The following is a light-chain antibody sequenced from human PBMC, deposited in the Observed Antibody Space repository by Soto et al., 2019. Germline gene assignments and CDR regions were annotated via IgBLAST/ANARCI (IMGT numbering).Light chain of an antibody. CDR3: QQYGSSPSIT. CDR2: GAS. V-gene: IGKV3-20*01. J-gene: IGKJ5*01. CDR1: QSVSSSY. Sequence: EIVLTQSPGTLLFSPGERATLSCRASQSVSSSYLAWYQQKPGQAPRLPIYGASSRATGIPDRFSGSGSGTDFTLTISRLEPEDFAVYYCQQYGSSPSITFGQGTRLEIK.